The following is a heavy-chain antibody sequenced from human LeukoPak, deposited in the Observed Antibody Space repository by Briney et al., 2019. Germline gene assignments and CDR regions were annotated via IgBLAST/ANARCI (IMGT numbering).Heavy chain of an antibody. D-gene: IGHD1-26*01. CDR2: IKPNRGGT. Sequence: ASVKVSCKASGYSFTGYYMHWVRQAPGQGLEWMGWIKPNRGGTNYAQKFQGRVTMTRDTSISTAYMELSRLRSDDTAVYYCASGSYDRDAFDIWGQGTMVTVSS. V-gene: IGHV1-2*02. CDR3: ASGSYDRDAFDI. J-gene: IGHJ3*02. CDR1: GYSFTGYY.